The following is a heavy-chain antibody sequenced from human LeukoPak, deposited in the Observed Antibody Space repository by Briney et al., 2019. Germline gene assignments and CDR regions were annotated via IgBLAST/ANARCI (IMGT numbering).Heavy chain of an antibody. V-gene: IGHV3-30*02. CDR2: IRYDGGNK. CDR1: GFTFSSYA. Sequence: GGSLRLSCAASGFTFSSYAMSWVRQAPSKGLEWVAFIRYDGGNKFYTDSVKGRFTVSRDNSKNTLYLQMNSLRTEDTAVYYCAKDPDGLRGVLTGYEYWGQGILVTVSS. CDR3: AKDPDGLRGVLTGYEY. D-gene: IGHD3-9*01. J-gene: IGHJ4*02.